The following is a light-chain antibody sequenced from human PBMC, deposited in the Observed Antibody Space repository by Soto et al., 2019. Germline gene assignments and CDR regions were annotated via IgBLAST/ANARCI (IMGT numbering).Light chain of an antibody. CDR3: QKYDTAPFT. Sequence: DVPMTQSPSSLSASVGDTVTITCRASQGIAFYLAWFQQRPGKAPNLLISAASNLQSGVPSRFSGSGSGTDFTLTISSLQPEDVATYYCQKYDTAPFTFGPGTRVDVK. V-gene: IGKV1-27*01. CDR2: AAS. CDR1: QGIAFY. J-gene: IGKJ3*01.